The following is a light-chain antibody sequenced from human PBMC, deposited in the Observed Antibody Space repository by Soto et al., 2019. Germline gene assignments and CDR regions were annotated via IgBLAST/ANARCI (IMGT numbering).Light chain of an antibody. CDR2: DAS. CDR3: QQYDGN. CDR1: QNINNW. V-gene: IGKV1-5*01. Sequence: DIQLTQSPSTLSASVADRVTLTCRASQNINNWLAWYQQKPGKAPKVLIYDASTLESGVPSRFSGSGSGTEFTLTISSLQPDDFATYYCQQYDGNFGPGTKVDIK. J-gene: IGKJ3*01.